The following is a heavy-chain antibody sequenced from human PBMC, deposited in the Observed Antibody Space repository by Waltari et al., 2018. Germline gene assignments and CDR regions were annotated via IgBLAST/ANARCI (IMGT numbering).Heavy chain of an antibody. Sequence: QVQLVQSGAEVKKPGASVKVSCKASGYTFTGYYMHWVRQAPGQGLEWMVWLHPNSGGTNYAQKFQGRVTMTRDTSISTAYMELSRLRSDDTAVYYCARYLFFPEKNRDYYYYMDVWGKGTTVTVSS. D-gene: IGHD3-3*01. J-gene: IGHJ6*03. V-gene: IGHV1-2*02. CDR3: ARYLFFPEKNRDYYYYMDV. CDR1: GYTFTGYY. CDR2: LHPNSGGT.